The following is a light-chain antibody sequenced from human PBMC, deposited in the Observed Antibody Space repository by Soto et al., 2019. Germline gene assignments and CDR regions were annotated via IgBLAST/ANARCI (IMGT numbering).Light chain of an antibody. Sequence: QSALTQPASVSGSPGQSITISCTGTSSDVGSYNLVSWYQQHPGKAPKLMIYEGSKRPSGVSNRFSGSKSGNTASLTISGXXXXXXXXXXCCSYAYSSTFWVFGGGTK. V-gene: IGLV2-23*03. J-gene: IGLJ3*02. CDR1: SSDVGSYNL. CDR2: EGS. CDR3: CSYAYSSTFWV.